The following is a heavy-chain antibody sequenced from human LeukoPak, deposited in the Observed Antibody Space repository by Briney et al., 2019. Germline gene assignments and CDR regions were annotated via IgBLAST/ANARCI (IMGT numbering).Heavy chain of an antibody. D-gene: IGHD4-17*01. CDR2: ISGSGGST. CDR1: GFTFSSYA. J-gene: IGHJ3*02. Sequence: GGSLRLSCAASGFTFSSYAMSWVRQAPGKGLEWVSAISGSGGSTYYADSVKGRFTISRDNSKNTLNLQMNSLRAEDTAVYYCAKTRGFYGDYPDAFDIWGQGTMVTVSS. CDR3: AKTRGFYGDYPDAFDI. V-gene: IGHV3-23*01.